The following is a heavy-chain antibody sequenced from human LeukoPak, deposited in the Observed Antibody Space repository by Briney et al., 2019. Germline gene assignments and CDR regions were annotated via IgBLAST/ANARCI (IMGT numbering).Heavy chain of an antibody. J-gene: IGHJ6*04. CDR2: INHSGST. Sequence: SETLSLTCAVYGGSFSGYYWSWIRQPPGKGLEWIGEINHSGSTNYNPSLKSRVTISVDTSKNQFSLKLSSVTAADTAVYYCARGLSSDMDVWGKGTTVTVSS. CDR1: GGSFSGYY. CDR3: ARGLSSDMDV. V-gene: IGHV4-34*01.